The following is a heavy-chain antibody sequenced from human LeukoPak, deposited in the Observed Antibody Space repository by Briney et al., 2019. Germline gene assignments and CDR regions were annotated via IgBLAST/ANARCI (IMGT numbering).Heavy chain of an antibody. Sequence: GGSLRLSCAASGFTFDDSAMHWVRQAPGKGLEWVSSISWNSGSIGYADSVKGRFTISRDNAKNSLYLQMNSLRAEDTALYYCAKGGYSYTIDWFDPWGQGTLVTVSS. CDR1: GFTFDDSA. CDR3: AKGGYSYTIDWFDP. V-gene: IGHV3-9*01. CDR2: ISWNSGSI. D-gene: IGHD5-18*01. J-gene: IGHJ5*02.